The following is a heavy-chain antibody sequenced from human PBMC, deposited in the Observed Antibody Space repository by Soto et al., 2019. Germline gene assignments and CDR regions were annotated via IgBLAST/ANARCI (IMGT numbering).Heavy chain of an antibody. V-gene: IGHV4-31*03. Sequence: PSETLSLTCTVSGGSISIGGYYWSWIRQHPGKGLEWIGYIYYSGSTYYNPSLKSRVTISVDTSKNQFSLKLSSVTAADTAVYYCARGLTPNYYDHYNWFDPWGQGTLVTVSS. CDR3: ARGLTPNYYDHYNWFDP. J-gene: IGHJ5*02. CDR2: IYYSGST. CDR1: GGSISIGGYY. D-gene: IGHD3-22*01.